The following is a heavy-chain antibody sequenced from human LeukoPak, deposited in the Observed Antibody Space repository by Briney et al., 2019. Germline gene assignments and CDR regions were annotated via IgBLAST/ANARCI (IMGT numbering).Heavy chain of an antibody. D-gene: IGHD6-19*01. CDR1: GGSFSGYY. V-gene: IGHV4-34*01. Sequence: SETLSLTCAVYGGSFSGYYWSWIRQPPGKGLEWIGEINHSGSTNYNPSLKSRVTISVDTSKNQSSLKLSSVTAADTAVYYCARGPYSSGENWFDPWGQGTLVTVSS. CDR2: INHSGST. CDR3: ARGPYSSGENWFDP. J-gene: IGHJ5*02.